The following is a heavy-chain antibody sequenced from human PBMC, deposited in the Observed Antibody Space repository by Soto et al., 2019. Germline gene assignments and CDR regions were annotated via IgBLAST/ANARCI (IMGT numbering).Heavy chain of an antibody. V-gene: IGHV1-69*06. CDR1: GVTFSSYA. CDR2: IIPIFGTA. CDR3: ATGAVVVVAAHYYYGMDV. J-gene: IGHJ6*02. D-gene: IGHD2-15*01. Sequence: SVKVSCKASGVTFSSYAISWVRQAPGQGLEWMGGIIPIFGTANYAQKFQGRVTITADKSTSTAYMELSSLRSEDTAVYYCATGAVVVVAAHYYYGMDVWGQGTTVTVSS.